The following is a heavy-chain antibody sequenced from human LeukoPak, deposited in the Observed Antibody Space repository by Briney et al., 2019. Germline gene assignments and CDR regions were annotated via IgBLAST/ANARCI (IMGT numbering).Heavy chain of an antibody. CDR1: GGSISSSSYY. V-gene: IGHV4-39*07. J-gene: IGHJ6*02. CDR2: IYYSGST. Sequence: SETLSLTCTVSGGSISSSSYYWGWIRQPPGKGLEWIGSIYYSGSTYYNPSLKSRVTISVDASKNQFSLKLSSVTAADTAVYYCARETYYYGSGSPQGHGMDVWGQGTTVTVSS. D-gene: IGHD3-10*01. CDR3: ARETYYYGSGSPQGHGMDV.